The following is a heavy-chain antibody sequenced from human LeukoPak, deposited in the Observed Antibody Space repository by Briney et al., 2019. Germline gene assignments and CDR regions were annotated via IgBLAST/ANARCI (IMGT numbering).Heavy chain of an antibody. CDR2: IYYSGST. V-gene: IGHV4-39*01. CDR3: ARTRYYYNSKSYGAPYYFDY. Sequence: SETLSLTCAVSGGSSSSNSYYWGWIRQPPGKGLEWIGSIYYSGSTYYNPYIKRRVTVSFDTTKNQSSLKLSSVTAADTAVYYCARTRYYYNSKSYGAPYYFDYWGQGTLVTVSS. CDR1: GGSSSSNSYY. D-gene: IGHD3-10*01. J-gene: IGHJ4*02.